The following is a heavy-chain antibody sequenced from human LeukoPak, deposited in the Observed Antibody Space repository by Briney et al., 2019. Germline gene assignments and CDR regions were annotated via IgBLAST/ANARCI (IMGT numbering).Heavy chain of an antibody. J-gene: IGHJ4*02. V-gene: IGHV3-74*01. CDR1: GFTLSSYW. Sequence: GGSLRLSCATSGFTLSSYWTHWVRQVPGKGLEWLSRINNDGVSTSYADSVKGRFTISRDNAKNTLYLRMNSLRAEDTAIYYCARKPLSGGYGGTIDYWGQGTLVTVSS. D-gene: IGHD5-12*01. CDR2: INNDGVST. CDR3: ARKPLSGGYGGTIDY.